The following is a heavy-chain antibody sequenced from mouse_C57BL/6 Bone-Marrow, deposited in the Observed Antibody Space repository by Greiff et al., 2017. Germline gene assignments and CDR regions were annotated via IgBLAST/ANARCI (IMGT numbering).Heavy chain of an antibody. Sequence: QVQLQQSGAELMKPGASVKLSCKATGYTFTGYWIEWVKQRPGHGLEWIGEILPGSGSTNYNEKFKGKATFTADTSSNTAHMQLSSLTTEDSAIYYCARFPITTVVATDAMDYWGQGTSVTVSS. CDR3: ARFPITTVVATDAMDY. D-gene: IGHD1-1*01. CDR2: ILPGSGST. CDR1: GYTFTGYW. V-gene: IGHV1-9*01. J-gene: IGHJ4*01.